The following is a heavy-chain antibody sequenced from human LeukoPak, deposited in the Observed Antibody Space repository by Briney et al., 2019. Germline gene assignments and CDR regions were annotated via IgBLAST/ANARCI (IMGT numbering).Heavy chain of an antibody. Sequence: ASVKVSCKASGYTFTGYYMHWVRQAPGQGLEWMGWINPNSGGTNYAQKFQGWVTMTRDTSISTAYMELSRLRSDDTAVYYCARSGAAAGTWTPYYFDYWGQGTLVTVSS. CDR1: GYTFTGYY. V-gene: IGHV1-2*04. CDR2: INPNSGGT. J-gene: IGHJ4*02. D-gene: IGHD6-13*01. CDR3: ARSGAAAGTWTPYYFDY.